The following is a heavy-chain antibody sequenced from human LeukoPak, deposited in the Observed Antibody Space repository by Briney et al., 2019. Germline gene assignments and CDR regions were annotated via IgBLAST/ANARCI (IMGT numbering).Heavy chain of an antibody. Sequence: VPYQDSRGSLHRYSISWVQQAPAQGLEWMGGIIPIFGTANYAQKFQGRVTITTDESTSTAYMELSSLRAEDTAVYYCARWRALYCSSTSCHENWFDPWGQGTLVTVSS. V-gene: IGHV1-69*05. D-gene: IGHD2-2*01. CDR3: ARWRALYCSSTSCHENWFDP. CDR1: RGSLHRYS. CDR2: IIPIFGTA. J-gene: IGHJ5*02.